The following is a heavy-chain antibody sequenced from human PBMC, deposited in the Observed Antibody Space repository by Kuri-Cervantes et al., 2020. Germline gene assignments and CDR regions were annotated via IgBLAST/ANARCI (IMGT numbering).Heavy chain of an antibody. J-gene: IGHJ4*02. Sequence: GSLRLSCAVYGGSFSGYYWSWIRQPPGKGLEWIGEINHSGSTNYNPSLKSPVTISVDTSKNQFSLKLSSVTAADTAVYYCASTPGVVVPAAMGVGRDYFDYWGQGTLVTVSS. CDR3: ASTPGVVVPAAMGVGRDYFDY. CDR1: GGSFSGYY. CDR2: INHSGST. V-gene: IGHV4-34*01. D-gene: IGHD2-2*01.